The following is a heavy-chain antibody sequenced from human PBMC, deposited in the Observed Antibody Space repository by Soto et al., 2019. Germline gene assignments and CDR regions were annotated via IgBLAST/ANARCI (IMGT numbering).Heavy chain of an antibody. Sequence: QITLKESGPTLVQPTQTLTLTCSFSGFSLITTGAGVGWIRQPPGKAPEWLALIYWDGEKRYSPALKSRLTSTKDSSKNQVVLTMTNMDPVDTATYYCARRQSIMIRGAKAFEIWGQGTLLSVSS. CDR2: IYWDGEK. CDR1: GFSLITTGAG. J-gene: IGHJ3*02. CDR3: ARRQSIMIRGAKAFEI. V-gene: IGHV2-5*02. D-gene: IGHD3-10*01.